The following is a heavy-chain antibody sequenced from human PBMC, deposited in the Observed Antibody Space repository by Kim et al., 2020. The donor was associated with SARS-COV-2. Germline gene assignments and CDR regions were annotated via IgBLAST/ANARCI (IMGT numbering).Heavy chain of an antibody. J-gene: IGHJ3*02. CDR3: AVWYDAFDI. V-gene: IGHV5-10-1*01. CDR2: ST. D-gene: IGHD3-10*01. Sequence: STNYSPAFQGHVTISADKSISTAYLQWSSLKASDTAMYYCAVWYDAFDIWGQGTMVTVSS.